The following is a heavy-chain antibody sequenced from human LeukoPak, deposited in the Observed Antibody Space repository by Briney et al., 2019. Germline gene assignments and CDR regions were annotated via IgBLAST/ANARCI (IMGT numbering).Heavy chain of an antibody. CDR2: IYYSGST. J-gene: IGHJ4*02. D-gene: IGHD3-3*01. Sequence: SETLSLTCTVSGGSISSYYWSWIRQPPGKGLEWIGYIYYSGSTNYNPSLKSRVTISVDTSKNQFSLKLSSVTAADTAVYYCARGGGLRFLEWLPYPGGYWGQGTLVTVSS. V-gene: IGHV4-59*01. CDR1: GGSISSYY. CDR3: ARGGGLRFLEWLPYPGGY.